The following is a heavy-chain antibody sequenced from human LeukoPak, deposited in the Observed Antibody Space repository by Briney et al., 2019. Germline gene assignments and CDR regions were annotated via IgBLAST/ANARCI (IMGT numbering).Heavy chain of an antibody. CDR2: INWDGGST. D-gene: IGHD3-10*01. CDR1: GFTFNDYG. V-gene: IGHV3-20*04. Sequence: GGSLRLSCAASGFTFNDYGMSWVRQAPGKGLEWVSGINWDGGSTGYADSVKGRFTISRDNAKNSLYLQMNSLRDGDTALYYCVAGATSFDSWGQGDLVTVSS. CDR3: VAGATSFDS. J-gene: IGHJ5*01.